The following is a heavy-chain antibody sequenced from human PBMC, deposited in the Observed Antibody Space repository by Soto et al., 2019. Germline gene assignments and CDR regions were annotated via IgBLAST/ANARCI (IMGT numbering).Heavy chain of an antibody. CDR1: GFTFSSFA. J-gene: IGHJ6*02. Sequence: XXSLRLSFAASGFTFSSFALHWVLQAPGKGLEWVAVISYDGSNKYYADSVKGRFTISRDNSKNTLYLQMNSLRAEDTAVYNCARGSGDGYIDSYGMDVWGQGTTVTVSS. CDR3: ARGSGDGYIDSYGMDV. V-gene: IGHV3-30-3*01. D-gene: IGHD5-12*01. CDR2: ISYDGSNK.